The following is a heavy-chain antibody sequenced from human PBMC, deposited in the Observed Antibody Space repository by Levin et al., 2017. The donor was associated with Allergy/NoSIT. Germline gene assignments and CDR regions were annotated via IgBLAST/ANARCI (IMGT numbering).Heavy chain of an antibody. CDR1: DFIVSSHY. CDR3: ATSYGDYAYDFDR. CDR2: LYPDGTT. V-gene: IGHV3-53*01. D-gene: IGHD4-17*01. Sequence: GGSLRLSCGGSDFIVSSHYMNWVRQAPGKGPEWVANLYPDGTTYYTGSVKGRFFISRDNAKNTLYLQMDNLRVEDTAFYYCATSYGDYAYDFDRWGQGTLVMVS. J-gene: IGHJ4*02.